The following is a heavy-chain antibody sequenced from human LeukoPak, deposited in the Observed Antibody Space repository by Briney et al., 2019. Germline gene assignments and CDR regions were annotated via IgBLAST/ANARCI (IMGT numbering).Heavy chain of an antibody. J-gene: IGHJ4*02. CDR2: IYSSGTT. D-gene: IGHD6-19*01. V-gene: IGHV4-59*01. Sequence: KASETLSLTCSVSGGSISTYYWSWVRQPPGKGLEWIGYIYSSGTTNYNSSLKSRVTVSLDTSEQFSLKLSSVTAADTAVYYCARISGFSSGWVFDFWGQGTLVAVSS. CDR1: GGSISTYY. CDR3: ARISGFSSGWVFDF.